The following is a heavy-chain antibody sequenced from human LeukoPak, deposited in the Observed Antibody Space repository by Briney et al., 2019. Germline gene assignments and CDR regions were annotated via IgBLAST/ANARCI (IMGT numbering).Heavy chain of an antibody. V-gene: IGHV1-69*01. CDR3: ARDISGDPYWYFDL. J-gene: IGHJ2*01. Sequence: SVKVSCKASGGTFSSYAISWVRQAPGQGLEWMGGIIPIFGTANYAQKFQGRVTITADESTSTAYMELSSLGSEDTAVYYCARDISGDPYWYFDLWGRGTLVTVSS. D-gene: IGHD4-17*01. CDR2: IIPIFGTA. CDR1: GGTFSSYA.